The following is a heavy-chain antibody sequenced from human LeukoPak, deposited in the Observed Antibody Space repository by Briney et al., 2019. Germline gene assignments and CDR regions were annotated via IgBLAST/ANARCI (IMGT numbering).Heavy chain of an antibody. CDR1: ALTVTNTY. Sequence: GGSLRLSCAASALTVTNTYMSWVRQAPGMGLEWVSVIYIGGSTYYADSVKGRFTISRDSSENTVYLQMTSLGVEDTAVYYCARCKIGSHFDYWGQGTLVTASS. V-gene: IGHV3-53*01. J-gene: IGHJ4*02. D-gene: IGHD1-26*01. CDR2: IYIGGST. CDR3: ARCKIGSHFDY.